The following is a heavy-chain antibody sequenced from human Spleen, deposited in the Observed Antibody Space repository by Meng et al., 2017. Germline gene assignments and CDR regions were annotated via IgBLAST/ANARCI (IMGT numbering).Heavy chain of an antibody. CDR3: SRHCISPTCYAVGVN. Sequence: GGSLRLSCAASGFTFSSYAMHWVRQAPGKGLEWVAVISYDGSNKYYADSVKGRFTISRDNSKNTLYLHMSSLKAEDTAIYYCSRHCISPTCYAVGVNWGQGTLVTVSS. J-gene: IGHJ1*01. CDR2: ISYDGSNK. CDR1: GFTFSSYA. D-gene: IGHD2-2*01. V-gene: IGHV3-30*07.